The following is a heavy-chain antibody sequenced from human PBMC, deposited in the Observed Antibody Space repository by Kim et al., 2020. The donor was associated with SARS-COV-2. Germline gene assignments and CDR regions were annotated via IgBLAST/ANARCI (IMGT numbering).Heavy chain of an antibody. Sequence: SETLSLTCTVSGGSISSSSYYWGWIRQPPGKGLEWIGSIYYSGSTYYNPSLKSRVTISVDTSKNQFSLKLSSVTAADTAVYYCARPGSSSWYGVVWFDP. V-gene: IGHV4-39*01. J-gene: IGHJ5*02. CDR2: IYYSGST. CDR3: ARPGSSSWYGVVWFDP. CDR1: GGSISSSSYY. D-gene: IGHD6-13*01.